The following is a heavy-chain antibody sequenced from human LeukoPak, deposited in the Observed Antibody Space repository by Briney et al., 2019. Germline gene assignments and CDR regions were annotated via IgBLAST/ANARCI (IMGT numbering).Heavy chain of an antibody. CDR3: TRGDIVATIPFDY. Sequence: GGSLRLSCTAPGFTFGDYAMSWFRQAPGKGLEWVGFIRSKAYGGTTEYAASVKGRFTISRDDSKSIAYLQMNSLKTEDTAVYYCTRGDIVATIPFDYWGQGTLVTVSS. CDR1: GFTFGDYA. J-gene: IGHJ4*02. D-gene: IGHD5-12*01. CDR2: IRSKAYGGTT. V-gene: IGHV3-49*03.